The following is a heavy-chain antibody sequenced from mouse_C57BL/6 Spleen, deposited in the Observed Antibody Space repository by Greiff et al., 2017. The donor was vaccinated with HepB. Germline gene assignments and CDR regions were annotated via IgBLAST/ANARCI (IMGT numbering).Heavy chain of an antibody. D-gene: IGHD1-1*01. CDR3: TRDNYGIIYAMDC. CDR2: ISSGGDYI. Sequence: EVNVVESGEGLVKPGGSLKLSCAASGFTFSSYVMSWVRQTPEKRLEWFAYISSGGDYIYYADTVKGRCTISRDNSRNTLYLQMSSLKSEDTAMYYCTRDNYGIIYAMDCWGKGTSVTVSS. V-gene: IGHV5-9-1*02. CDR1: GFTFSSYV. J-gene: IGHJ4*01.